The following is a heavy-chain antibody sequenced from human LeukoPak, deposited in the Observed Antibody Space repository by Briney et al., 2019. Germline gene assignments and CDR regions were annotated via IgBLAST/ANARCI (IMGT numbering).Heavy chain of an antibody. CDR3: ARDTAMVTWDYYYYYYGMDV. D-gene: IGHD5-18*01. Sequence: ASLKDSCKAPGYTFTSYDLCCVRQATGPGGGRMGWMNPNRGNTGYAQKFQGRVTMTRNTSIRTAYMELSSLRSEDTAVYYCARDTAMVTWDYYYYYYGMDVWGQGTTVTVSS. J-gene: IGHJ6*02. V-gene: IGHV1-8*01. CDR1: GYTFTSYD. CDR2: MNPNRGNT.